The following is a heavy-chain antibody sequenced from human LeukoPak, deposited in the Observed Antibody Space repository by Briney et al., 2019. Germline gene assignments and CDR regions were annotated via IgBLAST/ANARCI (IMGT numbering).Heavy chain of an antibody. D-gene: IGHD5-12*01. Sequence: QPGGSLRLSCAASGFTFSNYRMSWVRQAPGKGLEWVAHINQDGSEEHYMDSVKARFIISRDNAKNSLSLQMDSLRAEDTAVYYCVRDGGVSGYDLLDYWGQGTLVTVSS. J-gene: IGHJ4*02. CDR1: GFTFSNYR. CDR3: VRDGGVSGYDLLDY. V-gene: IGHV3-7*01. CDR2: INQDGSEE.